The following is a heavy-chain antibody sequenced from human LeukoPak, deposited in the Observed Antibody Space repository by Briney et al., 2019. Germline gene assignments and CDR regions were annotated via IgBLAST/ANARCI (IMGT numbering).Heavy chain of an antibody. CDR2: INPNSGGT. CDR3: ARDLITMVRGAYDY. D-gene: IGHD3-10*01. Sequence: ASVKVSFKASGYTFTGYYMHWVRQAPGQGLEWMGWINPNSGGTNYAQKFQGRVTMTRDTSISTAYMELSRLRSDDTAVYYCARDLITMVRGAYDYWGQGTLVTVSS. V-gene: IGHV1-2*02. J-gene: IGHJ4*02. CDR1: GYTFTGYY.